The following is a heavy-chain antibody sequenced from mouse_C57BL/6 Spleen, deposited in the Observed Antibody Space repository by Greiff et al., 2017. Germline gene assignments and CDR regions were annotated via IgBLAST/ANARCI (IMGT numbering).Heavy chain of an antibody. Sequence: EVKLVESGGGLVKPGGSLTLSCAASGFTFSSYAMSWVRQTPEKRLEWVATISDGGSYTYYPDNVKGRFTISRDNAKNNLYLQMSHLKTEDTAMYYCARDRDTTVAYYFDYWGQGTTLTVSS. CDR3: ARDRDTTVAYYFDY. D-gene: IGHD1-1*01. V-gene: IGHV5-4*01. CDR1: GFTFSSYA. J-gene: IGHJ2*01. CDR2: ISDGGSYT.